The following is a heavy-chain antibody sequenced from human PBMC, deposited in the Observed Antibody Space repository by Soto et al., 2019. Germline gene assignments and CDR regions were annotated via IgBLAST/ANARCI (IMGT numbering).Heavy chain of an antibody. Sequence: EGQLVESGGGLVQPGGSLRLSCAASGFTFSTYWMHWVRQAPGKGLVWVSLINPDGSTTSYADSVKGRFTISRDNAKNKVYLQMNSLGVDDTAVYYCARDLRGSPDYWGQGTLVTVSS. CDR1: GFTFSTYW. CDR2: INPDGSTT. CDR3: ARDLRGSPDY. D-gene: IGHD1-26*01. V-gene: IGHV3-74*01. J-gene: IGHJ4*02.